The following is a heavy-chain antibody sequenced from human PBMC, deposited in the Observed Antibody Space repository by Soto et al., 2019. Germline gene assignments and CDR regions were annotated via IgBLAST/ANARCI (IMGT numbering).Heavy chain of an antibody. V-gene: IGHV1-8*01. CDR3: ARIRLLSFDT. J-gene: IGHJ5*02. Sequence: ASAKVSCKASGYTFTSYDINWVRQATGQGIEWMGWMNHKSGKTGYAKKLQGRVTMTRKTSISKDYMELSRLRSEETAVYFCARIRLLSFDTWGQGTLVTVSS. CDR1: GYTFTSYD. D-gene: IGHD2-21*01. CDR2: MNHKSGKT.